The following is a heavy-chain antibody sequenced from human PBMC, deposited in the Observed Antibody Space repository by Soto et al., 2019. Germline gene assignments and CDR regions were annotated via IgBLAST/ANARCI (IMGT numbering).Heavy chain of an antibody. CDR2: ISGSGGST. V-gene: IGHV3-23*01. CDR1: GFTFSSYA. D-gene: IGHD3-9*01. CDR3: AKRPMRDILTGYSYGMDV. J-gene: IGHJ6*02. Sequence: GGSLRLSCAASGFTFSSYAMSWVRQAPGKGLEWVSAISGSGGSTYYADSVKGRFTISRDNSKNTLYLQMNSLRAEDTAVYYCAKRPMRDILTGYSYGMDVWGQGTTVTVSS.